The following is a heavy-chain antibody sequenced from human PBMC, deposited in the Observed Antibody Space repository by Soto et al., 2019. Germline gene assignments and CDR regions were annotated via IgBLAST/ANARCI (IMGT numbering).Heavy chain of an antibody. CDR2: INSDGSST. D-gene: IGHD2-2*01. V-gene: IGHV3-74*01. J-gene: IGHJ4*02. CDR3: ARVTDCSSSSCYLETSDY. Sequence: GGSLRLSCAASGFTFSSYWMHWVRQAPGKGLVWVSRINSDGSSTSYADSVKGRFTISRDNAKNTLYLQMNSLRAEDTAVYYCARVTDCSSSSCYLETSDYCGQGTLVTVSS. CDR1: GFTFSSYW.